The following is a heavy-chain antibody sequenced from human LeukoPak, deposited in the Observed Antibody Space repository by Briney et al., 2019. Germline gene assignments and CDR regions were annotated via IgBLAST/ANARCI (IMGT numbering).Heavy chain of an antibody. Sequence: SVKVSCKASGGTFSSYAISWVRQAPGQGLEWMGGIIPIFGTANYAQKFQGRVTITADESTSTAYMELSSLRSEDTAVYYCARNSLPRVYYYYYMTSGAKGPRSPSP. CDR2: IIPIFGTA. V-gene: IGHV1-69*13. CDR1: GGTFSSYA. D-gene: IGHD4-23*01. CDR3: ARNSLPRVYYYYYMTS. J-gene: IGHJ6*03.